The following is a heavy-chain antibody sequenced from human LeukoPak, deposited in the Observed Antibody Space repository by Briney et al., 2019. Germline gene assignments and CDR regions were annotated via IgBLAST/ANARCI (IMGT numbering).Heavy chain of an antibody. CDR3: AKDAYERDDYGDHLRGFMDV. Sequence: RGGSLRLSCAVSGVTVSNNYVAWVRQAPGKGLEWVSVVWQRGSIYYADSVKGRFTISRDNSENTLYLQMNSLRTEDAAVYYCAKDAYERDDYGDHLRGFMDVWGQGTTVTVSS. D-gene: IGHD4-17*01. CDR2: VWQRGSI. CDR1: GVTVSNNY. J-gene: IGHJ6*02. V-gene: IGHV3-66*03.